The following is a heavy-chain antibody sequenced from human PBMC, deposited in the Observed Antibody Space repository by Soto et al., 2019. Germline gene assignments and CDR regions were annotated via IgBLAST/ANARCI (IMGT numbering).Heavy chain of an antibody. Sequence: GASVKVSCKASGYTFTSYAMHWVRQAPGQRLEWMGWINAGNGNTKYSQKFQGRVTITRDTSASTAYMELSSLRSEDTAVYYCAESWIQLWSYGYWGQGTLVTVSS. CDR1: GYTFTSYA. V-gene: IGHV1-3*01. CDR3: AESWIQLWSYGY. J-gene: IGHJ4*02. CDR2: INAGNGNT. D-gene: IGHD5-18*01.